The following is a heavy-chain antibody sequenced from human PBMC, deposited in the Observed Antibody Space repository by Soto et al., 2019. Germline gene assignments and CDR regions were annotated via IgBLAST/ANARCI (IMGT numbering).Heavy chain of an antibody. Sequence: QVQLVESGGGAVQPGRSLRLSCAASGFTFSSYGMHWVRQAPGKGLEWVAVISYDGSNKYYADSVKGRFTISRDNSKNTLYLQMNSLRAEDTAVYYCAKDGGIAVAIDYWGQGTLVTVSS. CDR3: AKDGGIAVAIDY. CDR1: GFTFSSYG. J-gene: IGHJ4*02. CDR2: ISYDGSNK. V-gene: IGHV3-30*18. D-gene: IGHD6-19*01.